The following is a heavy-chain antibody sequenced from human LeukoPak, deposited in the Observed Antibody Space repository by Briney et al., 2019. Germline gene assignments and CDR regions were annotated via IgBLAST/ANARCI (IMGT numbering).Heavy chain of an antibody. D-gene: IGHD1-26*01. CDR3: ARERERELFFDY. CDR2: INPNSGGT. Sequence: ASVKVSCKASGYTFTGYYMHWVRQAPGQGLEWMGWINPNSGGTNYAQRFQGRVTMTRDTSISTAYMELSRLRSDDTAVYYCARERERELFFDYWGQGTLVTVSS. J-gene: IGHJ4*02. CDR1: GYTFTGYY. V-gene: IGHV1-2*02.